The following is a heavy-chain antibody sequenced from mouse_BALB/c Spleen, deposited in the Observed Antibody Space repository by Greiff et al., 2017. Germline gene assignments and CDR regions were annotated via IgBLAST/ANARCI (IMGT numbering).Heavy chain of an antibody. CDR3: ANRYDDY. V-gene: IGHV5-12-2*01. D-gene: IGHD2-14*01. Sequence: DVHLVESGGGLVQPGGSLKLSCAASGFTFSSYTMSWVRQTPEKRLEWVAYISNGGGSTYYPDTVKGRFTISRDNARNILYLQMSSLRSEDTAMYYCANRYDDYWGQGTTLTVSS. CDR1: GFTFSSYT. J-gene: IGHJ2*01. CDR2: ISNGGGST.